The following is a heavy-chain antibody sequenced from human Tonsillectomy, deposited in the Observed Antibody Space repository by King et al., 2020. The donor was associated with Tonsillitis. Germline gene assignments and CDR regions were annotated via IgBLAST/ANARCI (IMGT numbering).Heavy chain of an antibody. CDR3: ARAGYNSGCDY. CDR2: INQDGSVK. CDR1: GFTFSNYW. Sequence: EVQLVESGGGLVQPGGSLRLSCAASGFTFSNYWMNWVRQAPGKGLEWVGNINQDGSVKYYADSVKGRFTISRDNAKNSLYLQMNSLRAEDTAVYYCARAGYNSGCDYWGQGSLLTVSS. J-gene: IGHJ4*02. D-gene: IGHD6-19*01. V-gene: IGHV3-7*04.